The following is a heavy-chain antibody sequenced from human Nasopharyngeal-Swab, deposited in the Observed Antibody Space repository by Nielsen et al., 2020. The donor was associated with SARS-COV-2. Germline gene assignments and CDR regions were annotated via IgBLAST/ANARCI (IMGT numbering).Heavy chain of an antibody. CDR3: ARGGVRSYWFDP. V-gene: IGHV3-21*01. CDR2: ISSSSSYI. D-gene: IGHD3-16*01. J-gene: IGHJ5*02. Sequence: GGSLRLSCAACGFTFSSYSMNWVRQAPGKGLEWVSSISSSSSYIYYADSVKGRFTISRDNAKNSLYLQMNSLRAEDTGVYYCARGGVRSYWFDPWGQGTLVTVSS. CDR1: GFTFSSYS.